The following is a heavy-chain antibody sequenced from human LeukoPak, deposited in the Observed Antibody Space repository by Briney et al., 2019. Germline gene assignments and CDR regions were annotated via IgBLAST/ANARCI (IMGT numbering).Heavy chain of an antibody. CDR2: IYLSGST. CDR1: GGSISSSNW. D-gene: IGHD3-22*01. CDR3: ARTYYYDSPYAFDI. Sequence: PSETLSLTCAVSGGSISSSNWWSWVRPPPGKGLEWIGEIYLSGSTNYNPSLKSRVTISVDKSKNQFSLKLSSVTAADTAVYYCARTYYYDSPYAFDIWGQGTMVTVSS. J-gene: IGHJ3*02. V-gene: IGHV4-4*02.